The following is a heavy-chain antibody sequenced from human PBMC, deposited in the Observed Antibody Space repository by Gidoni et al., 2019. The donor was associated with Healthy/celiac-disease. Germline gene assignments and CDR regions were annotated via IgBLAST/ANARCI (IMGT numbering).Heavy chain of an antibody. CDR1: GYRFPSYW. D-gene: IGHD3-22*01. CDR2: IYPVDSDT. J-gene: IGHJ4*02. Sequence: EVQLVQSGAEVKKPGESLKISCKGSGYRFPSYWIGWVRQMPGKGLEWMGIIYPVDSDTRYSPSFQGQVTISADKSISTAYLQWSSLKASDTAMYYCARLVYDSSGYYTTPLDYWGQGTLVTVSS. CDR3: ARLVYDSSGYYTTPLDY. V-gene: IGHV5-51*01.